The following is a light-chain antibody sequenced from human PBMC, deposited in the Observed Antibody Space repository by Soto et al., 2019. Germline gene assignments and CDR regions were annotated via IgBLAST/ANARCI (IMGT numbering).Light chain of an antibody. CDR2: DNR. CDR3: QSYDSSLSAYV. CDR1: SSNIGAGYD. J-gene: IGLJ1*01. Sequence: QSVLTQPPSVSGAPGQSVTISCTGSSSNIGAGYDVHWYQQLPGTAPKLLIYDNRNRPSGVPDRFSGSKSGTSASLAITGLQAEDEADYYCQSYDSSLSAYVFGTGTKVTV. V-gene: IGLV1-40*01.